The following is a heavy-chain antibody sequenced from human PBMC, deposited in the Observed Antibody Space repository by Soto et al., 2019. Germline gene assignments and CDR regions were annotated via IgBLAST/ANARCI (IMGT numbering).Heavy chain of an antibody. V-gene: IGHV3-49*03. CDR2: IRSKAYGGTT. CDR3: TRDTAMVTQSFDY. Sequence: GGSLRLSCTASGFTFGDYAMSWFRQAPGKGLEWVGFIRSKAYGGTTEYAASVKGRFTISRDDSKSIAYLQMSSLKTEDTAVYYCTRDTAMVTQSFDYWGQGTLVTVSS. CDR1: GFTFGDYA. D-gene: IGHD5-18*01. J-gene: IGHJ4*02.